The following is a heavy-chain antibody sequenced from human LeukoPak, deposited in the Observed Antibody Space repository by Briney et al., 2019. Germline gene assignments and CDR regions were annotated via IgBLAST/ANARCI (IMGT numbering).Heavy chain of an antibody. CDR2: INPNSGGT. D-gene: IGHD6-19*01. V-gene: IGHV1-2*06. CDR1: GYTFTGYY. Sequence: ASVKVSCKASGYTFTGYYMHWVRQAPGQGLEWMGRINPNSGGTNYAQRFQGKVTMTRDTSISTVYMELSRLRSDDTAVYCCARVSSSGWDYWGQGTLVTVSS. J-gene: IGHJ4*02. CDR3: ARVSSSGWDY.